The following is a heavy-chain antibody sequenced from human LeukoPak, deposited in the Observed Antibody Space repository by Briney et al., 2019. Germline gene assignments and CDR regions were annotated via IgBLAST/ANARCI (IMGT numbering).Heavy chain of an antibody. CDR3: ARDHGSGSYYKRWFDP. J-gene: IGHJ5*02. CDR2: IYYSGST. V-gene: IGHV4-39*02. CDR1: GGSISSSSYY. D-gene: IGHD3-10*01. Sequence: SGTLSLTCTVSGGSISSSSYYWGWIRQPPGKGLERIGSIYYSGSTYYNPSLKSRVTISVDTSKNQFSLKLSSVTAADTAVYYCARDHGSGSYYKRWFDPWGQGTLVTVSS.